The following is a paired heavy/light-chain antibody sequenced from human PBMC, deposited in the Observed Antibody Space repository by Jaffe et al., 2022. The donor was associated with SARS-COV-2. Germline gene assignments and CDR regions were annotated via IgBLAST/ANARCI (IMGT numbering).Heavy chain of an antibody. J-gene: IGHJ6*02. Sequence: EVQLLESGGGLVQPGGSLRLSCAASGFTFSSYAMSWVRQAPGKGLEWVSAISGSGGSTYYADSVKGRFTISRDNSKNTLYLQMNSLRAEDTAVYYCAKDSEDYGSGSYYTPYYYGMDVWGQGTTVTVSS. CDR1: GFTFSSYA. CDR2: ISGSGGST. V-gene: IGHV3-23*01. D-gene: IGHD3-10*01. CDR3: AKDSEDYGSGSYYTPYYYGMDV.
Light chain of an antibody. CDR2: RDS. J-gene: IGLJ1*01. Sequence: SYELTQPLSVSVALGQTARITCGGNNIGSKNVHWYQQKPGQAPVLVIYRDSNRPSGIPERFSGSNSGNTATLTISRAQAGDEADYYCQVWDSSSYVFGTGTKVTVL. CDR1: NIGSKN. V-gene: IGLV3-9*01. CDR3: QVWDSSSYV.